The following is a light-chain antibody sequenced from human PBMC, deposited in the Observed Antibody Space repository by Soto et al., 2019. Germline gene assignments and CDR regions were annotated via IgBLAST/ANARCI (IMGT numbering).Light chain of an antibody. J-gene: IGKJ4*01. CDR3: QQYGSSLT. CDR1: QTINNN. Sequence: VMTQAPATLSVSPGERATLSCRASQTINNNVAWYQLKDGQVPRLLIYDASSRATGIPDKFSGSGSGTDFTLIISRLEPEDFAVYYCQQYGSSLTFGGGTKVDIK. CDR2: DAS. V-gene: IGKV3-20*01.